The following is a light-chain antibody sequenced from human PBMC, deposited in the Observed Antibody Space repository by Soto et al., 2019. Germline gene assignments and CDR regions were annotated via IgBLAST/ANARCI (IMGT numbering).Light chain of an antibody. J-gene: IGLJ2*01. V-gene: IGLV2-11*01. CDR2: DVT. CDR3: CSYAGGSSVV. Sequence: QSALTQPRSVSGSPGQSVTISCSGTSSDVGGYNFVSWYQHYTGKAPKLIFYDVTKRPSGVPDRFSGSKSGNTASLTISGLQVEDEADYFCCSYAGGSSVVFGGGTQLTVL. CDR1: SSDVGGYNF.